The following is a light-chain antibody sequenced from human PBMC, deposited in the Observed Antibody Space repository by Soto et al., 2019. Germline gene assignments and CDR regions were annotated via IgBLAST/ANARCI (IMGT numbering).Light chain of an antibody. CDR3: QQRSNWPT. V-gene: IGKV3-15*01. CDR1: QSVSSN. CDR2: GAS. J-gene: IGKJ3*01. Sequence: EIVMTQSPATLSVSPGERATLSCRASQSVSSNLAWYQQKPGQAPRLLIYGASARATGIPARFSGSGSGTDFTLTISSLEPEDFAVYYCQQRSNWPTFGPGTKVDI.